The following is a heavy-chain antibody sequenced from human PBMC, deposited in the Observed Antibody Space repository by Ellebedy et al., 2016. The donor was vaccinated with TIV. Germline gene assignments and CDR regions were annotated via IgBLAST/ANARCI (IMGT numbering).Heavy chain of an antibody. V-gene: IGHV3-23*01. CDR3: ARGNLGGDYYYYGMDV. Sequence: GESLKISXAASGFTFSSYAMSWVRQAPGKGLEWVSAISGSGGSTYYADSVKGRFTISRDNSKNTLYLQMNSLRAEDTAVYYCARGNLGGDYYYYGMDVWGQGTTVTVSS. J-gene: IGHJ6*02. CDR1: GFTFSSYA. D-gene: IGHD3-16*01. CDR2: ISGSGGST.